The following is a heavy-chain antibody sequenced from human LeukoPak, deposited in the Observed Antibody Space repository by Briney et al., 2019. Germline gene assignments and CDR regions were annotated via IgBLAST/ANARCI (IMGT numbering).Heavy chain of an antibody. V-gene: IGHV3-11*01. CDR1: GFTFSDYY. J-gene: IGHJ4*02. CDR2: ISSSGSTI. D-gene: IGHD5-12*01. CDR3: AREYRAPYYFDY. Sequence: KSGGSLRLSCAASGFTFSDYYMSWIRQAPGKGLEWVSYISSSGSTIYYADSVKGRFTISRDNAKNSLYLQMNSLRAEDTAGYYCAREYRAPYYFDYWGQGTLVTVSS.